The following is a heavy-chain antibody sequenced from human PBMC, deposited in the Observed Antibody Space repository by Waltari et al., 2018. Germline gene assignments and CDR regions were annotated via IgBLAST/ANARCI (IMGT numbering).Heavy chain of an antibody. CDR3: ARVAVYGDNWFDP. J-gene: IGHJ5*02. D-gene: IGHD4-17*01. CDR2: IIPILGIA. Sequence: QVQLVQAGAEVKTPGTSLTVSCKASGDTFSNYAISGVRQAPGQGLEWMGGIIPILGIANYAQKFQGRVTITADESTSTAYMELSSLRSEDTAVYYCARVAVYGDNWFDPWGQGTLVTVSS. V-gene: IGHV1-69*04. CDR1: GDTFSNYA.